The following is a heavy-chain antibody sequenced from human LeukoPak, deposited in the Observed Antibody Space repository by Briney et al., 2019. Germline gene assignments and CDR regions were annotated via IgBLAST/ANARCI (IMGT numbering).Heavy chain of an antibody. J-gene: IGHJ4*02. D-gene: IGHD1-1*01. Sequence: PGRSRRPSCAAVGTTLSYYGMHWVRPAPDKVLEWVTFIGYVGTDTYYADSMKGRFTIYRDNSTNTLSLRIDSLRAEYTAVNYCARDLTYNRRYDFDFWGQGTLVTVSS. CDR3: ARDLTYNRRYDFDF. V-gene: IGHV3-30*02. CDR1: GTTLSYYG. CDR2: IGYVGTDT.